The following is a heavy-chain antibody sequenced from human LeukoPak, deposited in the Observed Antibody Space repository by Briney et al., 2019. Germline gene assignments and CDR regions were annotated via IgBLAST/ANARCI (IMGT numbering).Heavy chain of an antibody. D-gene: IGHD6-6*01. CDR3: ARSSYSSSSSV. V-gene: IGHV3-7*03. Sequence: GGSLRLSCAVSGFTFSGFWMSWSRQAPGKGLEWVASIDSDGSEGYYADVVKGRFTISRDNAKNSLYLQINSLRAEDTAVYYCARSSYSSSSSVWGQGTMVTVSS. CDR1: GFTFSGFW. CDR2: IDSDGSEG. J-gene: IGHJ3*01.